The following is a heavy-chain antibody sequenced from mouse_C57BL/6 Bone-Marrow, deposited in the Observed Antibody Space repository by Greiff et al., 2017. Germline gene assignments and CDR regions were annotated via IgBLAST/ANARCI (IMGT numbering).Heavy chain of an antibody. CDR1: GYTFTSYW. D-gene: IGHD2-4*01. CDR3: AMGLRRRAGFAY. J-gene: IGHJ3*01. CDR2: IHPSDSDT. Sequence: QVQLQQPGAELVKPGASVKVSCKASGYTFTSYWMHWVKQRPGQGLEWIGRIHPSDSDTNYNQKFKGKATLTVDKSSSTAYMQLSSLTSEDSAVYYCAMGLRRRAGFAYWGQGTLVTVSA. V-gene: IGHV1-74*01.